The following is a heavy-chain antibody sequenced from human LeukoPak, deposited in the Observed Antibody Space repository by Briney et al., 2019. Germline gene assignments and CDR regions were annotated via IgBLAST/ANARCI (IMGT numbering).Heavy chain of an antibody. CDR3: AKDMAAAGPFDY. D-gene: IGHD6-13*01. CDR2: IRYDGSNK. Sequence: PGGSLRLSCAASGFTFSSYGVHWVRQAPGKGLEWVAFIRYDGSNKYYADFVKARFTISRDNSKNTLYLQMNSLRAEATAVYYCAKDMAAAGPFDYWGQGTLVTVSS. V-gene: IGHV3-30*02. J-gene: IGHJ4*02. CDR1: GFTFSSYG.